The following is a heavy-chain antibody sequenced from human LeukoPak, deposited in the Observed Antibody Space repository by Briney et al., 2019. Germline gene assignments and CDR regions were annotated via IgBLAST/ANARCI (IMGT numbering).Heavy chain of an antibody. Sequence: SQTLSLTCGISGDSVSSNSAAWNWIRQSPSRGLEWLGRTYYRSKWYNDYAVSVKSRISINSDTSKNQFSLQLNSVTPEDTAVYYCARQWELDDAFHIWGQGTMVTVSS. CDR3: ARQWELDDAFHI. J-gene: IGHJ3*02. V-gene: IGHV6-1*01. CDR1: GDSVSSNSAA. CDR2: TYYRSKWYN. D-gene: IGHD1-26*01.